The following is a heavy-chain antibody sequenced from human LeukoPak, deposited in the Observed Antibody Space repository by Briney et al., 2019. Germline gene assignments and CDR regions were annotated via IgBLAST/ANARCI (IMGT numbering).Heavy chain of an antibody. Sequence: GGSLRLSCAASGFTFSSYAKSWVRQAPGKGLEWVSTISGSGGSTYYADSLKGRFTISRDNSKNTLYLQINSLRAEDTAVYYCAKDTPVGYFDWLLSFDYWGQGTLVTVSS. CDR3: AKDTPVGYFDWLLSFDY. D-gene: IGHD3-9*01. CDR2: ISGSGGST. J-gene: IGHJ4*02. V-gene: IGHV3-23*01. CDR1: GFTFSSYA.